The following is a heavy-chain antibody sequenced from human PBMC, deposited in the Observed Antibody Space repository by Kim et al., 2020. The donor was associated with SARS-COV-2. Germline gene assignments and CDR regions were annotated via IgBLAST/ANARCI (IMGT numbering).Heavy chain of an antibody. Sequence: TAVRGRFTASRDDSKSTLYLQMNSLKTEDTAVYYCTTGITVVWGVPGFEGYWGQGTLVTVSS. CDR3: TTGITVVWGVPGFEGY. D-gene: IGHD3-10*01. V-gene: IGHV3-15*01. J-gene: IGHJ4*02.